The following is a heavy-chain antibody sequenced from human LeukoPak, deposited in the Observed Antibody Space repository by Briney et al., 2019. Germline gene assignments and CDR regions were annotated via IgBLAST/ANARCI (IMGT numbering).Heavy chain of an antibody. CDR3: ARGYCSSTSCYGAAFDI. Sequence: SETLSLTCAVNGGSFSGYSWSWIRQPPGKGLEWIGEINHSGSTKYNPSLKSRVTLSVDTSKKQLSLELSSMTAADTAVYYCARGYCSSTSCYGAAFDIWGQGTMVTVSS. CDR2: INHSGST. J-gene: IGHJ3*02. CDR1: GGSFSGYS. V-gene: IGHV4-34*01. D-gene: IGHD2-2*01.